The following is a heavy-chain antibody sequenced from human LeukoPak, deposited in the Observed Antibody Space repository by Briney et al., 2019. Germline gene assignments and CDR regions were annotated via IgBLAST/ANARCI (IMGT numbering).Heavy chain of an antibody. J-gene: IGHJ6*03. CDR2: IIPIFGTA. CDR1: GGTFSSYA. Sequence: SVKVSCKASGGTFSSYAISWVRQAPGQGLEWMGRIIPIFGTANYAQKFQGRVTITTDESTSTAYMELSSLRSDDTAVYYCARDRAAEYSYYYYYYMDVWGKGTTVTVSS. V-gene: IGHV1-69*05. CDR3: ARDRAAEYSYYYYYYMDV. D-gene: IGHD2/OR15-2a*01.